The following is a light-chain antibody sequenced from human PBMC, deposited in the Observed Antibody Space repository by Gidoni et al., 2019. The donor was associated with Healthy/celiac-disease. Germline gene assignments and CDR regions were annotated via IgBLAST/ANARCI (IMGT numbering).Light chain of an antibody. J-gene: IGKJ4*01. CDR2: KAS. CDR3: QQYNSYS. V-gene: IGKV1-5*03. CDR1: QSISSW. Sequence: SVGDRVTITCRASQSISSWLAWYQQKPGKAPKLLIYKASSLESGVPSRFSGSGSGTEFTLTISSLQPDDFATYYCQQYNSYSFGGGTKVEIK.